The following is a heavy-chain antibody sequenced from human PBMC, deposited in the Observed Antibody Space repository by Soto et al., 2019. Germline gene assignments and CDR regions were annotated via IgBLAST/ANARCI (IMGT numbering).Heavy chain of an antibody. D-gene: IGHD2-15*01. CDR1: GGTFSSYA. CDR3: ARAAGGSGGPKYYYYDMDV. Sequence: QVQLVQSGAEVKKPGSSVKVSCKASGGTFSSYALTWVRQGPGQGLEWMGGILPIFATVHYAQKFQDRVTITADESTSTVYMELSSLRSEDTAVYYCARAAGGSGGPKYYYYDMDVWGQGTTVTVSS. J-gene: IGHJ6*02. V-gene: IGHV1-69*01. CDR2: ILPIFATV.